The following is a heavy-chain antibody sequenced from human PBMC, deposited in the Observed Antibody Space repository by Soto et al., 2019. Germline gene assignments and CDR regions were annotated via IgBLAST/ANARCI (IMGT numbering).Heavy chain of an antibody. CDR1: GFTFSLYS. CDR2: IGSDGSTI. V-gene: IGHV3-48*02. Sequence: EVQLVESGGGLVQPGGSLRLSGAASGFTFSLYSMNWVRQAPGKGLEWVSYIGSDGSTIYYADSVKGRFTITRDSAKKSLFLQMNSLRDEDTAVYYCAITTLGTWTGYDHWGQGALVSVSS. J-gene: IGHJ4*02. CDR3: AITTLGTWTGYDH. D-gene: IGHD1-1*01.